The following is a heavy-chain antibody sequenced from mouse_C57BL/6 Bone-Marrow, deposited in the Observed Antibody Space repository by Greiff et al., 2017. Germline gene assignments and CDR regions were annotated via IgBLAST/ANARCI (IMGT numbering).Heavy chain of an antibody. V-gene: IGHV1-81*01. Sequence: QVQLQQSGAELARPGASVKLSCKASGYTFTSYGISWVKQRTGPGLEWIGEIYPRSGSTYYNAKFKGTATLTADKSSSTAYMELRSLTSEDSAVYFCARTLRSAWFAYWGQGTLVTVSA. J-gene: IGHJ3*01. CDR2: IYPRSGST. CDR1: GYTFTSYG. CDR3: ARTLRSAWFAY. D-gene: IGHD1-1*01.